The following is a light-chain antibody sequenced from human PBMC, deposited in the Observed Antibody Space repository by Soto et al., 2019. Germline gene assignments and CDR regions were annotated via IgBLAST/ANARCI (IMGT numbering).Light chain of an antibody. CDR3: CSYAGSYTYVV. CDR2: DVS. Sequence: QSALTQPCSVSGSPGQSVTISCTGTSSDVGGYNYVSWYQQHPGKAPKLMIYDVSKRPSGVPDRFSGSKSGNTASLTISGLQAEDEADYYCCSYAGSYTYVVFGGGTKVTVL. V-gene: IGLV2-11*01. J-gene: IGLJ2*01. CDR1: SSDVGGYNY.